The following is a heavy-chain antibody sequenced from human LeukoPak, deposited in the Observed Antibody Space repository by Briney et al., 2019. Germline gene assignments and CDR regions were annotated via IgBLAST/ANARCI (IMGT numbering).Heavy chain of an antibody. CDR1: GFTFSSHW. CDR3: ARGATYAYYQDY. D-gene: IGHD1-26*01. CDR2: IKYDASST. Sequence: GGSLRLSCADSGFTFSSHWMHWVRQAPGKGLVWVSRIKYDASSTSYADSVKGRFTISRDNAKHTLYLQMNSLRAEDTAVYYCARGATYAYYQDYWGQGTLVTVSS. V-gene: IGHV3-74*01. J-gene: IGHJ4*02.